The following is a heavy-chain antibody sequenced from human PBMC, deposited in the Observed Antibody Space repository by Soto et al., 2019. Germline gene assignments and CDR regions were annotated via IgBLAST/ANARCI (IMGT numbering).Heavy chain of an antibody. V-gene: IGHV3-23*01. CDR3: AKDLGRGGPDAVDI. CDR2: VSGSGGST. J-gene: IGHJ3*02. Sequence: EVQLLESGGGLVQPGGSLRLSCAASGFTFSSYAMSWVRQAPGKGLEWVSAVSGSGGSTYYADSVKGRFTISRDNSKNAPYLQLYTLRAEATAGYFCAKDLGRGGPDAVDIWGQGTMVTVSS. CDR1: GFTFSSYA. D-gene: IGHD3-16*01.